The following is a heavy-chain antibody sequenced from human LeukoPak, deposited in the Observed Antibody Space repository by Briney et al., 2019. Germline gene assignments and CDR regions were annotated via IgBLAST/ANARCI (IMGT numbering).Heavy chain of an antibody. CDR3: ARSQANEGIGY. V-gene: IGHV4-38-2*01. J-gene: IGHJ4*02. D-gene: IGHD3-10*01. CDR1: AYSISSGYY. Sequence: PSETLSLTCVVAAYSISSGYYWGWIRQAPGKALEWIGSIFHTGRTYYNPSLMGRVTLSVDTSKNQFSLRLMSVTAADTAVYYCARSQANEGIGYSGQGALVTVSS. CDR2: IFHTGRT.